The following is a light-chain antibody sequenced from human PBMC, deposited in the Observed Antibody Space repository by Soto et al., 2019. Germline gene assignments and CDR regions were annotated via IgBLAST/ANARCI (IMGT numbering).Light chain of an antibody. Sequence: QSVLTQPPSASGTPGQRVTISCSGSSSNIGSNTVNWYQQLPGTAPKLLIYSNNQLPSAVPDRFSGSKSGTSASLAISGLQSEDEADYYCAAWDDSMNGVVFGVEPKLTVL. J-gene: IGLJ2*01. CDR1: SSNIGSNT. CDR3: AAWDDSMNGVV. V-gene: IGLV1-44*01. CDR2: SNN.